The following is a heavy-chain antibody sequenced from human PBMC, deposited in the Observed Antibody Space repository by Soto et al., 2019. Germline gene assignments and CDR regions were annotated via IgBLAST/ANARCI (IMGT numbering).Heavy chain of an antibody. CDR1: GYTFTSYA. V-gene: IGHV1-3*01. CDR2: INAGNGNT. CDR3: ARHFLFPVNWFYS. J-gene: IGHJ5*01. Sequence: ASVKVSCKASGYTFTSYAMHWARQAPGQRLEWMGWINAGNGNTKYSQKFQGRVTITRDTSASTAYMELSSLRSEDTAVYYCARHFLFPVNWFYSWGQGTLVTVSS. D-gene: IGHD3-3*02.